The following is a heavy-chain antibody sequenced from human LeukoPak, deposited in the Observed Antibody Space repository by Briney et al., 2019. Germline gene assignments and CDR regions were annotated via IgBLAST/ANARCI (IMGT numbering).Heavy chain of an antibody. CDR1: GFTFRNSA. Sequence: PGGSLRLSCAASGFTFRNSAMSWVRQAPGKGLEWVSTISGSGVGTYYADSVKGRFTIPRDNFKNTLYLQMNSLRAEDTAVYYCAKNNWNDMPFVDDWGQGTLVTVSS. CDR2: ISGSGVGT. D-gene: IGHD1-20*01. J-gene: IGHJ4*02. V-gene: IGHV3-23*01. CDR3: AKNNWNDMPFVDD.